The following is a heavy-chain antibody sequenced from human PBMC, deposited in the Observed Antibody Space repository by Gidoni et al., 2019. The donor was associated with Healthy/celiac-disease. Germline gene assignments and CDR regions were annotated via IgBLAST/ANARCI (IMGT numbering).Heavy chain of an antibody. CDR1: YY. Sequence: YYWSWIRKPPGKGLEWIGEINHSGSTNYTPSLKSRVTISVDTYKNQFSLKLSSVTAADTAVYYCARGRVRGLGYWGQGTLVTVSS. J-gene: IGHJ4*02. CDR3: ARGRVRGLGY. D-gene: IGHD3-10*01. V-gene: IGHV4-34*01. CDR2: INHSGST.